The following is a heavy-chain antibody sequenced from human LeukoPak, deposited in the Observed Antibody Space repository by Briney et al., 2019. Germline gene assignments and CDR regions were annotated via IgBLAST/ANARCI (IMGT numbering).Heavy chain of an antibody. J-gene: IGHJ4*02. CDR3: AKGGSPGGPVDY. CDR2: ISYDGSNK. Sequence: GGSLRLSCAASGFTFRSYGMHWVRQAPGKGLEWVAVISYDGSNKYYADSVKGRFTISRDNSKNTLYLQMNSLRAEDTAVYYCAKGGSPGGPVDYWGQGTLVTVSS. V-gene: IGHV3-30*18. D-gene: IGHD1-26*01. CDR1: GFTFRSYG.